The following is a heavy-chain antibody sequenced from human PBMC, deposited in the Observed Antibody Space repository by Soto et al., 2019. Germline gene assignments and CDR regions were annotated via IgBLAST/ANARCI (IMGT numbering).Heavy chain of an antibody. CDR1: GFTFSSYW. CDR2: INSDGSST. CDR3: AREPDLLLWFGELLWEDHYFDY. Sequence: GGSLRLSCAASGFTFSSYWMHWVRQAPGKGLVWVSRINSDGSSTSYADSVKGRFTISRDNAKNTLYLQMNSLRAEDTAAYYCAREPDLLLWFGELLWEDHYFDYWGQGTLVTVSS. J-gene: IGHJ4*02. V-gene: IGHV3-74*01. D-gene: IGHD3-10*01.